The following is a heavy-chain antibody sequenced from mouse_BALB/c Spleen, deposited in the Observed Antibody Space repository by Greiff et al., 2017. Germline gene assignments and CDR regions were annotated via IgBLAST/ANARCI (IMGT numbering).Heavy chain of an antibody. J-gene: IGHJ3*01. V-gene: IGHV1S81*02. CDR1: GYTFTSYY. CDR2: INPSNGGT. Sequence: QVQLQQPGAELVKPGASVKLSCKASGYTFTSYYMYWVKQRPGQGLEWIGGINPSNGGTNFNEKFKSKATLTVDKSSSTAYMQLSSLTSEDSAVYYCTRAGLEPSWFAYWGQGTLVTVSA. CDR3: TRAGLEPSWFAY.